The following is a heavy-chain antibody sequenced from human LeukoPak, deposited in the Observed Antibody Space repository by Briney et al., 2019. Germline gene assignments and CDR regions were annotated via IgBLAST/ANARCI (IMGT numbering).Heavy chain of an antibody. V-gene: IGHV1-69*13. CDR3: ASGDLELELPLD. D-gene: IGHD1-7*01. J-gene: IGHJ4*02. CDR1: GGTFSSYA. CDR2: IIPIFGTA. Sequence: ASVKVSCKASGGTFSSYAISWVRQAPGQGLEWTGGIIPIFGTANYAQKFQGRVTITADESTSTAYMELSSLRSEDTAVYYCASGDLELELPLDWGQGTLVTVSS.